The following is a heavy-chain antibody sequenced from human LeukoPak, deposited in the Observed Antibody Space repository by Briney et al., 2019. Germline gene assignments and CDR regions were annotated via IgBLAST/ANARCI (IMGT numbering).Heavy chain of an antibody. CDR3: ATISAQTFDI. J-gene: IGHJ3*02. D-gene: IGHD5-24*01. Sequence: TGGSLRLSCVGSGFTFRNHWVNWVRQSPRKGLEWVANIKPDGIDKYYVDSARGRFTVSRDNAKNSAFLQMNSLRAEDTAIYYCATISAQTFDIWGQGTLVPVSS. V-gene: IGHV3-7*01. CDR1: GFTFRNHW. CDR2: IKPDGIDK.